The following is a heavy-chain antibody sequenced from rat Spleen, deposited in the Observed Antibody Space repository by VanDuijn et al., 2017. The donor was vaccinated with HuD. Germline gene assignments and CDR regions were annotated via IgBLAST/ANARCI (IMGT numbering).Heavy chain of an antibody. D-gene: IGHD1-11*01. Sequence: EVQLIESGGDLVQPGRSVRLSCAASGFTFSNFPMAWVRQAPGKGLEWVASITNAAGKVHYPDSVKGRFTISRDNAKSTLYLQMDSLRSEDTATYYCTTHLTTEGIPFDYWGQGVMVTVSS. V-gene: IGHV5-46*01. J-gene: IGHJ2*01. CDR3: TTHLTTEGIPFDY. CDR2: ITNAAGKV. CDR1: GFTFSNFP.